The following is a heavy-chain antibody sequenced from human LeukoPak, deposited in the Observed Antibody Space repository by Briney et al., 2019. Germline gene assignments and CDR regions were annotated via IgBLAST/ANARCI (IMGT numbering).Heavy chain of an antibody. V-gene: IGHV3-7*01. D-gene: IGHD6-13*01. CDR3: ARGGAAAGF. CDR2: IKQDGSEK. J-gene: IGHJ4*02. Sequence: GGALRLSCAPSRFTLSSYWMSLVRQAPGKGLEWVANIKQDGSEKYYVDSVKGRFTISRDNAKNSLYLQMNSLRAEDTAVYYCARGGAAAGFWGQGTLVTVSS. CDR1: RFTLSSYW.